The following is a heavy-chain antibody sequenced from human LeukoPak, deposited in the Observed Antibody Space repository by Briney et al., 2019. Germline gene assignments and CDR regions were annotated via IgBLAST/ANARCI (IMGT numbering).Heavy chain of an antibody. J-gene: IGHJ4*02. Sequence: ASVKVSCKASGYIFTDYYMHWVRQAPGQELEWMGWINPNSGGTNYAQKFQGRVTMTRDTSISTAYMELSRLRSDDTAVYYCARAMRYYDSSGYYSKYWGQGTLVTVSS. CDR3: ARAMRYYDSSGYYSKY. D-gene: IGHD3-22*01. CDR1: GYIFTDYY. CDR2: INPNSGGT. V-gene: IGHV1-2*02.